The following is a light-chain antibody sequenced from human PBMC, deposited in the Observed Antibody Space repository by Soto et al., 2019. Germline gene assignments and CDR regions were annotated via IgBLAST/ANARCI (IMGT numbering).Light chain of an antibody. CDR3: GTWDGSLSDGI. Sequence: QSVLTQPPSVSAAPGQKVTISCTGSTSNVGKNYVSWYQHLPGTAPKLLIYDNTKRHSGIPDRFSGSKSGTSATLGITGLQTGDEADYHCGTWDGSLSDGIFGTGTKVT. CDR1: TSNVGKNY. CDR2: DNT. J-gene: IGLJ1*01. V-gene: IGLV1-51*01.